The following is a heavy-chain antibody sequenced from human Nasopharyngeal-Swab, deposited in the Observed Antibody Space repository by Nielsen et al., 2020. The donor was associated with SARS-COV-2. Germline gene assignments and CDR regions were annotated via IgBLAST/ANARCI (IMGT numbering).Heavy chain of an antibody. CDR1: GGSVSSGSYY. Sequence: SETLSLTCTVPGGSVSSGSYYWSWIRQPPGKGLEWIGYIYYSGSTNYNPSLKSRVTISVDTSKNQFSLKLSSVTAADTAVYYCARGHAFDIWGQGTMVTVSS. J-gene: IGHJ3*02. CDR3: ARGHAFDI. CDR2: IYYSGST. V-gene: IGHV4-61*01.